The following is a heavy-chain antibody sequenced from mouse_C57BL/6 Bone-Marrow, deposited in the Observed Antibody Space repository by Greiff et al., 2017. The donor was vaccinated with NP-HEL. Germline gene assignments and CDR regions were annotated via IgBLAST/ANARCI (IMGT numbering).Heavy chain of an antibody. Sequence: VQLQQSGPELVKPGASVKISCKASGYSFTSYYIHWVKQRPGQGLEWIGWIYPGSGNTKYNEKFKGKATLTADTSSSTAYMQLSSLTSEDSAVYYCARRGCYYGSSFYWYFDVWGTGTTVTVSS. J-gene: IGHJ1*03. CDR1: GYSFTSYY. CDR2: IYPGSGNT. CDR3: ARRGCYYGSSFYWYFDV. V-gene: IGHV1-66*01. D-gene: IGHD1-1*01.